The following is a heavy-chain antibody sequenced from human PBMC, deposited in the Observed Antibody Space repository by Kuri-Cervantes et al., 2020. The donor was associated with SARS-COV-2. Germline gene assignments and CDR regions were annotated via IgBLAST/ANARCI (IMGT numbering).Heavy chain of an antibody. CDR2: INHSGST. CDR1: RGSFRGYY. J-gene: IGHJ6*03. Sequence: TLSLSRAVSRGSFRGYYWSWIRQPPGKGLEWIGEINHSGSTNYTPSLKSRVTISVDTSKNQFSLKPSSVTAADTAVYYCASRRIAARPPYDSYYMDVWGKGTTVTVSS. CDR3: ASRRIAARPPYDSYYMDV. D-gene: IGHD6-6*01. V-gene: IGHV4-34*01.